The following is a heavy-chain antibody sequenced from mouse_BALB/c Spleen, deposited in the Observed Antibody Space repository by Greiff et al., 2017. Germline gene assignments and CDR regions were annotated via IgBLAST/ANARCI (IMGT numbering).Heavy chain of an antibody. V-gene: IGHV1-18*01. CDR1: GYTFTDYN. D-gene: IGHD2-1*01. CDR2: INPNNGGT. J-gene: IGHJ3*01. Sequence: EVKLQESGPELVKPGASVKIPCKASGYTFTDYNMDWVKQSHGKSLEWIGDINPNNGGTIYNQKFKGKATLTVDKSSSTAYMELRSLTSEDTAVYYCASRLGNYLWFAYWGQGTLVTVSA. CDR3: ASRLGNYLWFAY.